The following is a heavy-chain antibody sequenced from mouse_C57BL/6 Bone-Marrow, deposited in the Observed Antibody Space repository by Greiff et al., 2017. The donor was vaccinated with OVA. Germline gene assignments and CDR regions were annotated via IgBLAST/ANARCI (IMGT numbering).Heavy chain of an antibody. V-gene: IGHV14-4*01. D-gene: IGHD1-1*01. CDR3: TTGNYGSSLFDY. J-gene: IGHJ2*01. CDR2: IDPENGDT. Sequence: EVMLVESGAELVRPGASVKLSCTASGFNIKDDYMHWVKQRPEQGLEWIGWIDPENGDTEYASKFQGKATIPADTSSNTAYLQLSSLTSEDTAVYYCTTGNYGSSLFDYWGQGTTLTVSS. CDR1: GFNIKDDY.